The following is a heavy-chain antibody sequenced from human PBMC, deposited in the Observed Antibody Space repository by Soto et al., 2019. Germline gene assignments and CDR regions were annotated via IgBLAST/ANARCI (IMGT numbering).Heavy chain of an antibody. CDR1: GGSFTCYY. J-gene: IGHJ5*02. V-gene: IGHV4-59*01. D-gene: IGHD3-16*01. CDR2: FHYSLNT. CDR3: AKTKEGGFDP. Sequence: SETLSLTCAVSGGSFTCYYWSWIRQPPGQGLEWIGYFHYSLNTNYNPSLKSRVIISVDTSKNQFFLKLTSVTAADTAMYYCAKTKEGGFDPWGQGILVTVSS.